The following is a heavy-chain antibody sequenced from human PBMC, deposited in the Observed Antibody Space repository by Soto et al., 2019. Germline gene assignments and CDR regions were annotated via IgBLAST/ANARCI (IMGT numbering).Heavy chain of an antibody. CDR3: AITGDYLVDY. CDR2: TYYRSKWSS. V-gene: IGHV6-1*01. Sequence: QVQLQQSGPGLVKPSQTLSLTCAISGDSVSSKSAAWHWIRQSPLRGLEWLGRTYYRSKWSSNYAVSVKSRITINPDTSKNQFSLQLRSVTPDDTASYYCAITGDYLVDYWGQGTLVSVSS. D-gene: IGHD7-27*01. J-gene: IGHJ4*01. CDR1: GDSVSSKSAA.